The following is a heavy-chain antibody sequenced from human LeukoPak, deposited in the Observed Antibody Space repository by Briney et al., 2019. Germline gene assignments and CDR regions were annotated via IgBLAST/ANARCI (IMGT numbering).Heavy chain of an antibody. CDR3: AHGSIAHRPVGDYFEY. Sequence: ESALTLVRPTQSLTLSCNCSEFSLRTTGVAVGWIRQTSGKALACFALTFWDDVELYRASWKSRLTMTKDTYKSQVVLTMTNLDPVDTGTYYCAHGSIAHRPVGDYFEYWGQGTLVTVSS. D-gene: IGHD6-6*01. V-gene: IGHV2-5*02. J-gene: IGHJ4*02. CDR1: EFSLRTTGVA. CDR2: TFWDDVE.